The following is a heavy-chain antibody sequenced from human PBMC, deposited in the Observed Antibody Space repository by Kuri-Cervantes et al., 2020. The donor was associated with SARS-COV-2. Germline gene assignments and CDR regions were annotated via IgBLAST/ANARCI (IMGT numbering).Heavy chain of an antibody. D-gene: IGHD3-10*01. V-gene: IGHV1-18*01. CDR1: GGTFSSYA. J-gene: IGHJ4*02. CDR2: ISAYNGNT. CDR3: ARDTGMSGVRGPLDY. Sequence: ASVKVSCKASGGTFSSYAISWVRQAPGQGLEWMGWISAYNGNTNYAQKLQGRVTMTTDTSTSTAYMELSSLRSEDTAVYYCARDTGMSGVRGPLDYWGQGTLVTVSS.